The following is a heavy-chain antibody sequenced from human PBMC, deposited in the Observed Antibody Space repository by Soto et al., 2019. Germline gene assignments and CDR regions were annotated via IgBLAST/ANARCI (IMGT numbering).Heavy chain of an antibody. CDR3: AREQDTAMLYTFDY. J-gene: IGHJ4*02. V-gene: IGHV3-74*01. D-gene: IGHD5-18*01. CDR1: GFTFSSYW. CDR2: INSDGSST. Sequence: PGWSLRLSCAASGFTFSSYWMHWVRQAPGKGLVWVSVINSDGSSTSYADSVKGRFTISRDNAKNTLYLQMNSLRAEDTAVYYCAREQDTAMLYTFDYWGQGTLVTVSS.